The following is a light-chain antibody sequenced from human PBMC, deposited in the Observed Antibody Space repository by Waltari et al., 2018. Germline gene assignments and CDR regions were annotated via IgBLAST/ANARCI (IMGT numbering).Light chain of an antibody. CDR2: AAS. J-gene: IGKJ3*01. CDR1: QGINSY. V-gene: IGKV1-9*01. CDR3: QQHDNFPFT. Sequence: IQLTQSPSSLSASVGDRVTITCRASQGINSYLAWYQQKPGKAPKLLIYAASTLQSGVPSRFSGSGSGTDFTLTISSLQPDDIATYFCQQHDNFPFTFGPGTKVEIK.